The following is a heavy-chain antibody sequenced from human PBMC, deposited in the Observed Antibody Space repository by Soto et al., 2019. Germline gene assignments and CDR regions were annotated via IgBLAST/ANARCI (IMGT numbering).Heavy chain of an antibody. Sequence: EVQLVESGGGLVQPGGSLRLSCAASGFTFSSYSMNWVRQAPGKRLEWVSYISSSSSTIYYADSVKGRFTISRDNAKNSLYLQMNSLRAKDTAVYYCARHPERIAEIGWFDPWGQGTLVTVSS. CDR3: ARHPERIAEIGWFDP. D-gene: IGHD6-13*01. V-gene: IGHV3-48*01. CDR1: GFTFSSYS. J-gene: IGHJ5*02. CDR2: ISSSSSTI.